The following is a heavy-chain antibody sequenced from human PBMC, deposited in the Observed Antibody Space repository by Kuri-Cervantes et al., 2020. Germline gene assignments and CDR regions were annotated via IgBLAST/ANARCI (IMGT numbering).Heavy chain of an antibody. Sequence: ASVKVSCKASGYTFTSYYMHWVRQAPGQGLEWMGIINPSGGSTSYAQKFQGRVTMTRDTSTSTVYMELSSLRSEDTAVYYCARAGIVGADYWNYYYYGMDVWAKGPRSPSP. CDR2: INPSGGST. V-gene: IGHV1-46*01. J-gene: IGHJ6*02. D-gene: IGHD1-26*01. CDR1: GYTFTSYY. CDR3: ARAGIVGADYWNYYYYGMDV.